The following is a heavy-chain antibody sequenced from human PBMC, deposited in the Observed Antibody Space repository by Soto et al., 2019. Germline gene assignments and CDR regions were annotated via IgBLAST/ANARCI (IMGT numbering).Heavy chain of an antibody. D-gene: IGHD1-1*01. J-gene: IGHJ5*02. CDR2: IIPIFGTA. CDR3: ARDQSWHDLVWWFDP. Sequence: SVKVSCKASGGTLSDYAFSWVRQAPGQGLEWMGGIIPIFGTANYAQKFQGRVTITADESTSTAYMELSSLRSEDTAVYYCARDQSWHDLVWWFDPWGQGTLVTVSS. CDR1: GGTLSDYA. V-gene: IGHV1-69*13.